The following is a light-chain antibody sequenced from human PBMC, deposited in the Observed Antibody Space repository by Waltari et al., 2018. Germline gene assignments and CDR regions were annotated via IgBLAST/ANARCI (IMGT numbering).Light chain of an antibody. CDR2: ANI. V-gene: IGLV1-40*01. CDR3: QSYDRSLSVRV. J-gene: IGLJ2*01. CDR1: SSHIGAGYD. Sequence: QSVLTQPPSVSGAPGQRVTIPCTGSSSHIGAGYDVHGYQQLPGSAPKLLIYANIDRPSGVPDRFSGSKSGTSASLAITGLQAEDEADYYCQSYDRSLSVRVFGGGTKLTVL.